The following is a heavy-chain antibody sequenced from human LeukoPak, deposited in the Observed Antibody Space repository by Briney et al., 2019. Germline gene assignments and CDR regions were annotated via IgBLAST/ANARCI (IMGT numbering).Heavy chain of an antibody. D-gene: IGHD2-2*01. CDR3: ARDGIVVVPAATWNDY. V-gene: IGHV1-18*01. Sequence: ASVKVSCKASGYTFTSYGISWVRQAPGQGLEWMGWINDYNGKKKYEQKLQGRVIMTTDTSTSTAYMELRSLRSDDTAVYYCARDGIVVVPAATWNDYWGQGTLVTVSS. J-gene: IGHJ4*02. CDR1: GYTFTSYG. CDR2: INDYNGKK.